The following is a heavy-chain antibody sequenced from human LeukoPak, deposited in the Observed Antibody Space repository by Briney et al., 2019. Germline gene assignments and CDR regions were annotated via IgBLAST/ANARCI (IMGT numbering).Heavy chain of an antibody. CDR1: GGSFSGYY. V-gene: IGHV4-34*01. J-gene: IGHJ4*02. Sequence: PSETLSLTCAVYGGSFSGYYWSWIRQPPGKGLEWIGEINHSGSTNYNPSLKSRVTISVDTSKNQFSLKLSSVTAADTAVYYCASIPPGIAVAAIDYWGQGTLVTVSS. D-gene: IGHD6-19*01. CDR2: INHSGST. CDR3: ASIPPGIAVAAIDY.